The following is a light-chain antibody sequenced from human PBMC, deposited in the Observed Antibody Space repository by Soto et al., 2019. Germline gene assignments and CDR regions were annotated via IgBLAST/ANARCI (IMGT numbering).Light chain of an antibody. CDR2: HTS. Sequence: IVMTQSPATLSVSPGERATLSCRASQSVGSNLAWYQQKPGQAPRLLLYHTSTRATGIPARFSGSGSGTEFTLTISSLQSEDSAVYYCVQNNKWYSFGRGTKLEIK. CDR1: QSVGSN. V-gene: IGKV3-15*01. J-gene: IGKJ2*03. CDR3: VQNNKWYS.